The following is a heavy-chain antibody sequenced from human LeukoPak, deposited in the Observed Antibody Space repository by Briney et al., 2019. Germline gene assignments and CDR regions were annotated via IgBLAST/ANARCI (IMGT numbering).Heavy chain of an antibody. CDR3: TSYRAEYFQH. V-gene: IGHV3-66*01. Sequence: GGSLRLSCAASGFTVSSNYMIWVRRAPGKGLEWVSIIYSSGSTYYADSVKGRFIISRDNSKNTLYLQMNSLRAEDTAVYYCTSYRAEYFQHWGQGTLVTVSS. CDR2: IYSSGST. CDR1: GFTVSSNY. J-gene: IGHJ1*01.